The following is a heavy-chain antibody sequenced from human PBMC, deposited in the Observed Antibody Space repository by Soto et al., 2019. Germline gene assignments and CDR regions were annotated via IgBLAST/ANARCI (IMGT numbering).Heavy chain of an antibody. CDR1: GYSFTSYG. D-gene: IGHD5-12*01. CDR2: ITAENGNT. Sequence: QIQLVQSGAEVKKPGASVKVSCKASGYSFTSYGITWVRQAPGQGPEWLGWITAENGNTNYAQKFQGRSTMITDTSTNTAFMELRGLRSDDTAVYYCARVVLEWLPTSGFDYWGQGTLVTVSS. V-gene: IGHV1-18*04. J-gene: IGHJ4*02. CDR3: ARVVLEWLPTSGFDY.